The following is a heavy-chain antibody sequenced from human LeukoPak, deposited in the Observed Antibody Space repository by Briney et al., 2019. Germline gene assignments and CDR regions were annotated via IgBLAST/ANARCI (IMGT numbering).Heavy chain of an antibody. J-gene: IGHJ4*02. V-gene: IGHV6-1*01. CDR1: GDSVSSNSAA. Sequence: SQTLSLTCAISGDSVSSNSAAWNWIRQSPSRGLEWLGRTYYRSKWYNDYAVSVKSRITINPDTSKNQFSLQLSSVTAADTAVYYCAREGTIGYYFDYWGQGTLVTVSS. CDR3: AREGTIGYYFDY. D-gene: IGHD3-10*01. CDR2: TYYRSKWYN.